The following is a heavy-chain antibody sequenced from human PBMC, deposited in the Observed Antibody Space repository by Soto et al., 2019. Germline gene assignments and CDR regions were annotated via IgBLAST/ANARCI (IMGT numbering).Heavy chain of an antibody. D-gene: IGHD1-20*01. V-gene: IGHV3-23*01. CDR2: ISGSGGST. CDR1: GFTFSSYA. Sequence: GGSLRLSCAASGFTFSSYAMSWVRQAPGKGLEWVSAISGSGGSTYYADSVKGRFTISRDNSKNTLYLQMNSLRAEDTAVYYCAKSPPNNWNDAYYYYYGMDVWGQGTTVTVSS. CDR3: AKSPPNNWNDAYYYYYGMDV. J-gene: IGHJ6*02.